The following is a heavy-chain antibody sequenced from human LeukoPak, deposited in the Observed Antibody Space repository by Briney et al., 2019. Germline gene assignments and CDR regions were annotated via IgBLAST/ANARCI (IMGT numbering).Heavy chain of an antibody. CDR3: ARHGGDYYASGSYYPPNWFDP. CDR2: IDPSDSYT. D-gene: IGHD3-10*01. V-gene: IGHV5-10-1*01. J-gene: IGHJ5*02. Sequence: GESLKISCKGSGYSFTNYWISWVRPMPGKGLEWMGRIDPSDSYTNYSPSFQGHVTISADKSISTAFLQWSSLKASDTAMYYCARHGGDYYASGSYYPPNWFDPWGQGTLVTVSS. CDR1: GYSFTNYW.